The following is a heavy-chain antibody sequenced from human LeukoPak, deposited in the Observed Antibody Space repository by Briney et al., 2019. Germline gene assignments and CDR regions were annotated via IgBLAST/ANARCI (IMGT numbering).Heavy chain of an antibody. D-gene: IGHD1-26*01. CDR2: IYSGGTT. CDR1: GFTFSSNY. Sequence: GGSLRLSWAVSGFTFSSNYMNWVRQAPGKGLEWVSVIYSGGTTYYADSVKGRFTISRDKSKNTLHLQMNSLRAEETAVYYCASQWELRYWGEGTLVTVSS. J-gene: IGHJ4*02. V-gene: IGHV3-53*01. CDR3: ASQWELRY.